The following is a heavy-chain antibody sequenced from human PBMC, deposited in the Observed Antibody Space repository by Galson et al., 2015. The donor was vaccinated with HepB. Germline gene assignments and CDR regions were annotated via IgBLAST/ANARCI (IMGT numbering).Heavy chain of an antibody. CDR1: GFTFSSYA. V-gene: IGHV3-23*01. D-gene: IGHD3-22*01. CDR2: ISGSGGST. Sequence: SLRLSCAASGFTFSSYAMSWVRQAPGKGLEWVSAISGSGGSTYYADSVKGRFTISRDDSKNTLYLQMNSLRAEDTAVYYCANGMISYYYDSSGYYGDYWGQGTLVTVSS. J-gene: IGHJ4*02. CDR3: ANGMISYYYDSSGYYGDY.